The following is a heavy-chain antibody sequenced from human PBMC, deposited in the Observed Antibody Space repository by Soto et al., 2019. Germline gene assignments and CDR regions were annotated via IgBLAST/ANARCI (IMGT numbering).Heavy chain of an antibody. CDR2: ITYDGGNK. CDR1: GVSFSSYS. Sequence: TGGSLRLSCEASGVSFSSYSIHWVRQAPGKGLEWVSLITYDGGNKYYADSVKGRFTISRDNSEKKVFLEMNSLRVEDTAVYYCQSEDYWCGMDGWGRGTTVTVSS. J-gene: IGHJ6*02. V-gene: IGHV3-30*03. CDR3: QSEDYWCGMDG. D-gene: IGHD2-8*01.